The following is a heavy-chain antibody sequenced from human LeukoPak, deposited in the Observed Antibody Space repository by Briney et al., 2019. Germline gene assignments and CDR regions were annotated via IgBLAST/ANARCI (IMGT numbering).Heavy chain of an antibody. V-gene: IGHV5-51*01. CDR2: IYPGDSDT. Sequence: GESLKISCKGSGYTFTSYWIAWVRQMPGKGLEWMGIIYPGDSDTRYSPSFQGQDTISADKSISTAYLQWSSLKASDTAMYYCARLSDGATSYFDYWGQGTLVTVSS. CDR1: GYTFTSYW. D-gene: IGHD1-26*01. CDR3: ARLSDGATSYFDY. J-gene: IGHJ4*02.